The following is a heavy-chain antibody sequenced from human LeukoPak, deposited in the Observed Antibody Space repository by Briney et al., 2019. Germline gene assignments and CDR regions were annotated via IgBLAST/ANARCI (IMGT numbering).Heavy chain of an antibody. CDR3: ACNSCLGNHDAFHI. CDR2: ISAYNGNT. V-gene: IGHV1-18*01. J-gene: IGHJ3*02. D-gene: IGHD1-14*01. CDR1: GYTFTSYG. Sequence: ASVKVSCKASGYTFTSYGISWVRQAPGQGLEWMGWISAYNGNTNYAQKLQGRVTMTTDTSTSTAYMELRSLRSDDTAVYYCACNSCLGNHDAFHIWGQGTMVTVSS.